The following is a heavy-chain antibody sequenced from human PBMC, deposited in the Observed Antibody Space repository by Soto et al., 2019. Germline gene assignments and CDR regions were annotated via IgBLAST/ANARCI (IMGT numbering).Heavy chain of an antibody. V-gene: IGHV1-69*13. CDR1: GYTFSSYA. D-gene: IGHD4-4*01. CDR2: IIPIFGTA. CDR3: ARDRNSRAMTTVITYNWFDP. J-gene: IGHJ5*02. Sequence: SVKVSCKASGYTFSSYAISWVRQAPGQGLEWMGGIIPIFGTANYAQKFQGRVTITADESTSTAYMELSSLRSEDTAVYYCARDRNSRAMTTVITYNWFDPWGQGTLVTVSS.